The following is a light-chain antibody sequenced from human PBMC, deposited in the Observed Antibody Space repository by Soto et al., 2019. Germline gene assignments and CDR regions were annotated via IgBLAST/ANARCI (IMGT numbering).Light chain of an antibody. CDR1: QGISSW. J-gene: IGKJ4*01. CDR2: DAS. V-gene: IGKV1-5*01. CDR3: QQYNSYLLT. Sequence: DIQMTQSPSTLSASVGDRVTITCRASQGISSWLAWYQQKPGKAPMLLIYDASSLESGVPSRFNGSGSGTEFTPTISTLHPDDFATYYCQQYNSYLLTFGGGTKVEIK.